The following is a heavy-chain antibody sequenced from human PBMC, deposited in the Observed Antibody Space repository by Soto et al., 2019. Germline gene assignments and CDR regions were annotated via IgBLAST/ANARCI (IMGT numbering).Heavy chain of an antibody. Sequence: PSETLSLTCTVSGGSITTYQWSWIRQPPGKGLEWIGGYSGFTNYNPSLESRATISVDHSKNQFFLTLRSVTAADTAVYYCARDHGDYSFFFDYWGQGALVTISS. CDR1: GGSITTYQ. CDR3: ARDHGDYSFFFDY. D-gene: IGHD4-17*01. V-gene: IGHV4-59*01. CDR2: YSGFT. J-gene: IGHJ4*02.